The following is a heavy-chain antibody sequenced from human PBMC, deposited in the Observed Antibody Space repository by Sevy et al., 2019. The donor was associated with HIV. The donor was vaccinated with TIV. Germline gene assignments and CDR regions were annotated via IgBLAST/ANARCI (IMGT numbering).Heavy chain of an antibody. CDR3: ARGTLRRGYSYGFYDY. CDR1: GFTFDDYG. CDR2: INWNGGST. J-gene: IGHJ4*02. Sequence: GGSLRLSFAASGFTFDDYGMSWVRQAPGKGLEWVSGINWNGGSTGYADSVKGRFTISRDNAKNSLYLQMNSLRAEDTALYYCARGTLRRGYSYGFYDYWGQGTLVTVSS. D-gene: IGHD5-18*01. V-gene: IGHV3-20*03.